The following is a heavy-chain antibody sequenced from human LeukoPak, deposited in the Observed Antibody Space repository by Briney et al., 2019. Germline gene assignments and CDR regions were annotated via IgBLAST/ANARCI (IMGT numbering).Heavy chain of an antibody. CDR3: ARSYYDSSGYYPTPLDY. V-gene: IGHV4-4*02. J-gene: IGHJ4*02. D-gene: IGHD3-22*01. CDR2: IYHSGST. CDR1: GGSISSSNW. Sequence: SGTLSLTCAVSGGSISSSNWWSWVRQPPGKGLEWIGEIYHSGSTNYNPSLKSRVTISVDKSKNQFSLKLSSVTAADTAVHYCARSYYDSSGYYPTPLDYWGQGTLVTVSS.